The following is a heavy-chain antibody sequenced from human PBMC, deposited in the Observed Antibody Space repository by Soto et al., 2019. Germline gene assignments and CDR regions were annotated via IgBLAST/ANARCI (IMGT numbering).Heavy chain of an antibody. D-gene: IGHD3-10*01. Sequence: PSETLSLTCTVSGGSISSYYWSWIRQPPGKGLEWIGYIYYSGSTNYNPSLKSRVTITVDTSKNQFSLKLSSVTAADTAVYYCARDLSYYYGSGNWFDPWVQGTLVTVSS. V-gene: IGHV4-59*01. CDR1: GGSISSYY. CDR2: IYYSGST. J-gene: IGHJ5*02. CDR3: ARDLSYYYGSGNWFDP.